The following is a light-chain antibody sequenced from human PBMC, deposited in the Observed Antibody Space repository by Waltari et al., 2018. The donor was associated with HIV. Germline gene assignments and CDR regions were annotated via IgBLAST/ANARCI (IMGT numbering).Light chain of an antibody. CDR2: EVS. J-gene: IGLJ3*02. CDR1: SSAAGGYNY. Sequence: QSALTQPASVSGSPGQSITISCTGTSSAAGGYNYVSWYQQHPGKAPKLMTYEVSNRPSGVSNRFSGSKSGNTASLTISGLQAEDEADYYCSSYTSSSRVFGGGTKLTVL. CDR3: SSYTSSSRV. V-gene: IGLV2-14*01.